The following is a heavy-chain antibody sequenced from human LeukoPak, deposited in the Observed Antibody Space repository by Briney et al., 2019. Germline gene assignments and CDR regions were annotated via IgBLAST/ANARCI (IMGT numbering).Heavy chain of an antibody. D-gene: IGHD6-13*01. J-gene: IGHJ5*02. Sequence: ASVKVSCKASGYTFTSYDINWVRQATGQGLEWMGWMNPNSGNTGYAQKLQGRVTITRNTSISTAYMELSSLRSEDTAVYYCARDVGYSSSYNWFDPWGQGTLVTVSS. CDR2: MNPNSGNT. CDR3: ARDVGYSSSYNWFDP. V-gene: IGHV1-8*03. CDR1: GYTFTSYD.